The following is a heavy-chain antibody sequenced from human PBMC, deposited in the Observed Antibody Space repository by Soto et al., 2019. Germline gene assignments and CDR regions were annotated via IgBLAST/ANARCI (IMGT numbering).Heavy chain of an antibody. CDR1: GDSVSSNNAA. J-gene: IGHJ6*02. V-gene: IGHV6-1*01. D-gene: IGHD1-26*01. Sequence: LTCAISGDSVSSNNAAWNWIRQSPSRGLEWLGRTFYRSKWYNDYAVSVKGRITLNPDTSKNQFSLQLNSVTPEDTAVYYCAKEGGNHYYYYALDVWGQGTTVTVSS. CDR2: TFYRSKWYN. CDR3: AKEGGNHYYYYALDV.